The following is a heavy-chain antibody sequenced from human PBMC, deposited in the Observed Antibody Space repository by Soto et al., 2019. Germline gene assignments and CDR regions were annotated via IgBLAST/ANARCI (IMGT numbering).Heavy chain of an antibody. D-gene: IGHD2-8*01. J-gene: IGHJ1*01. Sequence: PSETLSLTCAVSGGTLSRNYWRWIRQPPGKGLEWIGEINHSGSTNYNPSLKSRVTISVDTSKNQFSLKLSSVTAADTAVYYCEGTNRTVTYTRGQRTPVPVSA. CDR1: GGTLSRNY. CDR3: EGTNRTVTYT. CDR2: INHSGST. V-gene: IGHV4-34*08.